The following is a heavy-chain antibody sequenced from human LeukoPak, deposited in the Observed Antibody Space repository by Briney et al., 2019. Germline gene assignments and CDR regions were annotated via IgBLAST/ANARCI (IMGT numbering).Heavy chain of an antibody. CDR2: ISGISSHT. J-gene: IGHJ4*02. CDR3: AKDPAQQLVHGYFDY. CDR1: GFTFSDYY. V-gene: IGHV3-11*05. Sequence: PGGSLRLSCAASGFTFSDYYMSWIRQAPGKGLEWVSYISGISSHTDFADSVKGRFTISRDNAKNLLYLQLSSLRAEDTAVYYCAKDPAQQLVHGYFDYWGQGTLVTVSS. D-gene: IGHD6-13*01.